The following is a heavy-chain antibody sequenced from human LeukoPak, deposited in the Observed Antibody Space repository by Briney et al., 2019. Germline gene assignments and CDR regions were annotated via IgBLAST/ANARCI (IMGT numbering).Heavy chain of an antibody. CDR2: ISSNGGST. CDR3: VKGTTMVRGVISREWFDP. J-gene: IGHJ5*02. V-gene: IGHV3-64D*06. CDR1: GFTFSSYG. Sequence: PGRSLRLSCAASGFTFSSYGMHWVRQAPGKGLEYVSAISSNGGSTYYADSVKGRFTISRDNSKNTLYLQMSSLRAEDTAVYYCVKGTTMVRGVISREWFDPWGQGTLVTVSS. D-gene: IGHD3-10*01.